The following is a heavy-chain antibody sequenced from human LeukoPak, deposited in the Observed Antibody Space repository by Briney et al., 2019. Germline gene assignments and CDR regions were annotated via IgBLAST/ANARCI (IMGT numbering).Heavy chain of an antibody. CDR1: GFTFSSYA. CDR2: ISGSGVST. D-gene: IGHD4-17*01. V-gene: IGHV3-23*01. J-gene: IGHJ4*02. Sequence: GGSLRLSCAASGFTFSSYAMSWVRQAPGKGLAWVSLISGSGVSTYCADSVKGRFTISRDNSKNTLYLQMNSLRAEDTAVYYCAKVFRSGDLFVSDYWGQGTLVAVSS. CDR3: AKVFRSGDLFVSDY.